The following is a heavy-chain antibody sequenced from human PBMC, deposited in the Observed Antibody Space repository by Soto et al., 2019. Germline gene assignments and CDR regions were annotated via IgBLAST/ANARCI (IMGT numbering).Heavy chain of an antibody. CDR2: IYYSGTT. D-gene: IGHD5-18*01. V-gene: IGHV4-30-4*01. CDR3: ARALIQLWPHYYYGMDV. J-gene: IGHJ6*02. Sequence: LSLPGTDSGGSIRRGDHCWSWIRQPPGKGLEWIGYIYYSGTTYYNPSLKSRVTISVDTSENQFSLKVNSVTAADTAVYYCARALIQLWPHYYYGMDVWGQGTTVTVSS. CDR1: GGSIRRGDHC.